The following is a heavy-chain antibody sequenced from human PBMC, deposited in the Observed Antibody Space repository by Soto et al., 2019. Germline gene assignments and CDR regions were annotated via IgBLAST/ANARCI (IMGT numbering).Heavy chain of an antibody. CDR2: IIPILGIA. V-gene: IGHV1-69*02. CDR3: AMEYCSSTSCYRDY. J-gene: IGHJ4*02. D-gene: IGHD2-2*02. CDR1: GGTFSSYT. Sequence: QVQLVQSGAEVKKPGSSVKVSCKASGGTFSSYTISWVRRAPGQGLEWMGRIIPILGIANYAQKFQGRVTITADKSTSTAYVELSSLRSEDTTVYYCAMEYCSSTSCYRDYWGQGTLVTVSS.